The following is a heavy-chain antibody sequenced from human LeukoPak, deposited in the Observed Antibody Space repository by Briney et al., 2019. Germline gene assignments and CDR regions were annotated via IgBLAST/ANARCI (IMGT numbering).Heavy chain of an antibody. CDR1: GFTFSSYA. CDR3: AKAGDSSGYRGDSDAFDI. CDR2: ISGSGGST. V-gene: IGHV3-23*01. Sequence: GGSLRLSCAASGFTFSSYAMSWVRQAPGKGREWVSAISGSGGSTYYADSVKGRFTISRDNSKNTLYLQMNSLRAEDTAVYYCAKAGDSSGYRGDSDAFDIWGQGTMVTVSS. D-gene: IGHD3-22*01. J-gene: IGHJ3*02.